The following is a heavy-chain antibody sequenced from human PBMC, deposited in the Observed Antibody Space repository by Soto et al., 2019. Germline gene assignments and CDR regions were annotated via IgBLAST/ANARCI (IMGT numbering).Heavy chain of an antibody. CDR3: ARSQGSSTSLEIYYYYYYGMDV. J-gene: IGHJ6*02. CDR2: IMPISGTA. V-gene: IGHV1-69*01. D-gene: IGHD2-2*01. Sequence: QVQLVQSGAEVKKPGSWVKVSCKASGGTFSSYAISWVRQAPRQGLEWMAGIMPISGTAKYAQKFQGRVTITADESTSTAYMELSSLRSEDTAVYYCARSQGSSTSLEIYYYYYYGMDVWGQGTTVTVSS. CDR1: GGTFSSYA.